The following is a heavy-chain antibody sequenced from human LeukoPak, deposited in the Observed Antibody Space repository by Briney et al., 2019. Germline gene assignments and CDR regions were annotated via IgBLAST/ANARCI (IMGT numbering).Heavy chain of an antibody. CDR1: GYTLTELS. Sequence: ASVKVSCKVSGYTLTELSMHWVRQAPGKGLEWMGGFDPEDGETIYAQKFQGRVTMAEDTSTDTAYMELSSLRSEDTAVYFCARGLPHRMYYDRNGYYSYYFDYWGQGTLVTVSS. J-gene: IGHJ4*02. CDR3: ARGLPHRMYYDRNGYYSYYFDY. D-gene: IGHD3-22*01. CDR2: FDPEDGET. V-gene: IGHV1-24*01.